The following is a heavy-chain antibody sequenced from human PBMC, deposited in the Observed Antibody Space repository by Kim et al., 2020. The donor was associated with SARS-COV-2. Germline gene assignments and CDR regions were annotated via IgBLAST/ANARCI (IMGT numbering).Heavy chain of an antibody. D-gene: IGHD3-3*01. V-gene: IGHV4-59*13. CDR3: ARRERITIFGVPTDYYGMDV. CDR2: IYYSGST. Sequence: SETLSLTCTVSGGSISSYYWSWIRQPPGKGLEWIGYIYYSGSTNYNPSLKSRVTISVDTSKNQFSLKLSSVTAADTAVYYCARRERITIFGVPTDYYGMDVWGQGTTVTVSS. J-gene: IGHJ6*02. CDR1: GGSISSYY.